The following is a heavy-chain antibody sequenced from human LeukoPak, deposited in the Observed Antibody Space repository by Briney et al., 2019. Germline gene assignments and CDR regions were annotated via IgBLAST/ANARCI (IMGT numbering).Heavy chain of an antibody. J-gene: IGHJ4*02. CDR1: GFTLSSYG. Sequence: PGGSLRLSCAASGFTLSSYGMHWVRQAPGKGLEWVAFIRYDGSNKYYADSVKGRFTISRDNSKNTLYLQMNSLRAEDTAVYYCAKDRRRGDCYSCYFDYWGQGTLVTVSS. CDR3: AKDRRRGDCYSCYFDY. CDR2: IRYDGSNK. D-gene: IGHD2-21*02. V-gene: IGHV3-30*02.